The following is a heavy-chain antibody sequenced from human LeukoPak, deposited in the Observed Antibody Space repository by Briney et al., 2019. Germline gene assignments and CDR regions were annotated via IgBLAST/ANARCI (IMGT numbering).Heavy chain of an antibody. Sequence: SGGSLRLSCAASGFIFSTYWMTWVRQAPGKGLEWVATIKYDGDEKFYVDSVTGRFTTSRDNAKNSLYLQMNSLTAEDTAVYYCVRESFSRGDFNWGQGTLVSVSS. J-gene: IGHJ4*02. CDR2: IKYDGDEK. CDR1: GFIFSTYW. CDR3: VRESFSRGDFN. D-gene: IGHD7-27*01. V-gene: IGHV3-7*01.